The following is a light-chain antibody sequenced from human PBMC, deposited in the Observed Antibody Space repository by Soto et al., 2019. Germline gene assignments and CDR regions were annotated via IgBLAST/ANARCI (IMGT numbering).Light chain of an antibody. J-gene: IGKJ1*01. CDR3: QQYGTSPVT. V-gene: IGKV3-20*01. CDR1: QSVSSTY. CDR2: GAS. Sequence: EIVLTQSPGTLSLSPGERATLSCRASQSVSSTYLAWYQQKPGQAPRLLIYGASSRATGSPDRFSGSGSGTNFALTISRLEPEDLVVYYCQQYGTSPVTFGQGNKV.